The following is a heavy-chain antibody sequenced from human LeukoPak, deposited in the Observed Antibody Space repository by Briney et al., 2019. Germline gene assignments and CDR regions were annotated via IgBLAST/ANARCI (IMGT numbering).Heavy chain of an antibody. CDR1: GFTFSSYA. J-gene: IGHJ6*03. CDR3: ARLMRDLRYMDV. V-gene: IGHV3-30*07. D-gene: IGHD2-8*01. CDR2: ISYDGSNK. Sequence: GGSLRLSCAASGFTFSSYAMHWVRQAPGKGLEWVAVISYDGSNKYYADSVKGRFTISRDNSKNTLYLQMNSLRAEDTAVYYCARLMRDLRYMDVWGKGTTVTVSS.